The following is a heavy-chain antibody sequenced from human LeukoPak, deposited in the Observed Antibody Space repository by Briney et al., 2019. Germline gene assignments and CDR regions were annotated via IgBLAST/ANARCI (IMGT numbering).Heavy chain of an antibody. V-gene: IGHV1-18*01. D-gene: IGHD6-13*01. J-gene: IGHJ1*01. Sequence: ASVKVSCKASGYTFTSYGISWVRQAPGQGLEWMGWISAYNGNTNYAQKLQGRVTMTTDTSTSTAYMELRSLRSDDTAVYYCARGGYWYSSSWYYYFQHWGQGTPVTVSS. CDR1: GYTFTSYG. CDR2: ISAYNGNT. CDR3: ARGGYWYSSSWYYYFQH.